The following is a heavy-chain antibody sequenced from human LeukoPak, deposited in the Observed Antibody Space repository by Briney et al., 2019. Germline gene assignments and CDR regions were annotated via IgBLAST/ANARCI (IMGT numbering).Heavy chain of an antibody. CDR1: GLTFIDYD. Sequence: PGRSLRPSCAASGLTFIDYDMHWVRQVIGKGLDRVSAIGIRGDTNYSGSVKGRFTISRENAESSLYLQMNSLRAEDTAVYYCARGGIQVSGIDEFDYWGQGTLVTVSS. CDR3: ARGGIQVSGIDEFDY. CDR2: IGIRGDT. V-gene: IGHV3-13*01. D-gene: IGHD6-19*01. J-gene: IGHJ4*02.